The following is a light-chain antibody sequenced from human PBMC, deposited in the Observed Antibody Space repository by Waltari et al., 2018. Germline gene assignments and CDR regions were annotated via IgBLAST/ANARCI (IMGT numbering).Light chain of an antibody. V-gene: IGLV2-14*03. CDR2: DVT. J-gene: IGLJ2*01. CDR1: SNDAGGDNF. Sequence: QSALTQPASVSGSPGQSITITCTGTSNDAGGDNFVLWYQQHPGKAPKLIIYDVTNRPSGVSYRFSGSKSCNTASLTISGLQPEDEADYYCSSYTSSGTLVFGGGTKLTVL. CDR3: SSYTSSGTLV.